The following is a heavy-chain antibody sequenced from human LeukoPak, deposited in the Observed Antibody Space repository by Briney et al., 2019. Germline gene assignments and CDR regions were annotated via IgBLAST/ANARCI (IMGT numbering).Heavy chain of an antibody. CDR3: ATTAMVRGVMNRADYFDY. CDR1: GFTFSSYG. D-gene: IGHD3-10*01. J-gene: IGHJ4*02. CDR2: IWYDGSNK. V-gene: IGHV3-33*01. Sequence: PGGSLRLSCAASGFTFSSYGMHWVRQAPGKGLEWVAVIWYDGSNKYYADSVKGRFTISRDSSKNTLYLQMNSLRAEDTAVYYCATTAMVRGVMNRADYFDYWGQGTLVTVSS.